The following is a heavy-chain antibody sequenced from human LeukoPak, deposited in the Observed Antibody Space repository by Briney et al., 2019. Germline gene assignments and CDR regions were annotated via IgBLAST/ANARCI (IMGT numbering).Heavy chain of an antibody. CDR3: ARAEVLWSTAGERTQREFDP. J-gene: IGHJ5*02. D-gene: IGHD3-10*01. Sequence: PGGSLRLSCAASGFIFNNYWISWVRQAPGEGLEWVANIKQDGSEKYYVDSVKGRFTISRDNAKNSLYLQMNSLRAEDTAVYYCARAEVLWSTAGERTQREFDPWGQGTLVTVSS. CDR2: IKQDGSEK. CDR1: GFIFNNYW. V-gene: IGHV3-7*01.